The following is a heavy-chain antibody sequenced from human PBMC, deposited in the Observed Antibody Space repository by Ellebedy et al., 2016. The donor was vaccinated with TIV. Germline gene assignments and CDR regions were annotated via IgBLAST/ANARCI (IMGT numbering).Heavy chain of an antibody. CDR2: IKIKADGETT. V-gene: IGHV3-15*01. CDR3: TIFHRSTDWQNWFDP. J-gene: IGHJ5*02. Sequence: PGGSLRLSCATSGFNLRSFWMSWVRQAPGKGLEWVGRIKIKADGETTDYATPVKGRFTISRDDSENMLYLQMSSLKTEDTSVYYCTIFHRSTDWQNWFDPWGQGTLVTVSS. CDR1: GFNLRSFW. D-gene: IGHD2-21*01.